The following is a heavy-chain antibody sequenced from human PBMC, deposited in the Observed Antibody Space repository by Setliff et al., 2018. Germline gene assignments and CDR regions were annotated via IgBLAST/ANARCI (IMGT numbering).Heavy chain of an antibody. CDR1: GGSISSGDYY. D-gene: IGHD3-9*01. CDR2: IYSSGSP. CDR3: ARGYYDILTGYYIGY. V-gene: IGHV4-30-4*08. Sequence: NPSETLSLTCTVSGGSISSGDYYWSWIRQPPGKGLEWLGYIYSSGSPYYNPSLKSRVTISVDTSKNQFSLKLSSVTAADTAVYYCARGYYDILTGYYIGYWGQGTPVT. J-gene: IGHJ4*02.